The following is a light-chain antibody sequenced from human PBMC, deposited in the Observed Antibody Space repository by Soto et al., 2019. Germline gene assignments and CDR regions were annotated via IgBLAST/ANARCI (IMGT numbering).Light chain of an antibody. Sequence: ETVLTQSPATLSLSPGERATLSCRASQSVSTFLAWYQQKPGQAPRLLISDASKRATGVPARFSGSGSGTDFTLTISSLEPEDFAVYFCQQRTDWPLTFGGGTKVDIK. J-gene: IGKJ4*01. V-gene: IGKV3-11*01. CDR3: QQRTDWPLT. CDR2: DAS. CDR1: QSVSTF.